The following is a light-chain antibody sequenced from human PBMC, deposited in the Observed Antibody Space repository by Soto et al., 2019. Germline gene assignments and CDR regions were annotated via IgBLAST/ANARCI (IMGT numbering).Light chain of an antibody. CDR2: DVS. Sequence: QSSLTQPASVSGSPGQSITISCTGTSSDVGGYNYVSWYQQHPGKAPKLMIYDVSNRPPGVSNRFSGSKSGNTASLTISGLQAEDEADYYCSSYTISTLVVFGGGTKVTVL. J-gene: IGLJ2*01. CDR3: SSYTISTLVV. CDR1: SSDVGGYNY. V-gene: IGLV2-14*01.